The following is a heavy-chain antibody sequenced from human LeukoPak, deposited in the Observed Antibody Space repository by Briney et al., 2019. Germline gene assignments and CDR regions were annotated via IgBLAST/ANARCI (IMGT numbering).Heavy chain of an antibody. CDR2: INHSGST. J-gene: IGHJ6*03. V-gene: IGHV4-34*01. D-gene: IGHD3-10*01. Sequence: SETLSLTCAVYGGSFSGYYWNWFRQSPGRGLEWIGEINHSGSTNYNPSLESRVTVSVDTSKNQFSLKLSSVTAADTAVYYCARVTENYGSGRRHNYYYYYMDVWGKGTTVTVSS. CDR3: ARVTENYGSGRRHNYYYYYMDV. CDR1: GGSFSGYY.